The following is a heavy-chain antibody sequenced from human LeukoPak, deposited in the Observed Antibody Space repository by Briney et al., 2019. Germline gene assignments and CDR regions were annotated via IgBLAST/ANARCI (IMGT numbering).Heavy chain of an antibody. V-gene: IGHV4-59*01. CDR1: GGSISSYY. CDR3: ATRGGSYYGGAFDI. CDR2: IYCSGST. Sequence: SETLSLTCTVSGGSISSYYWSWIRQPPGKGLEWIGYIYCSGSTNYNPSLKSRVTISVDTSKNQFSLKLGSVTAADTAVYYCATRGGSYYGGAFDIWGQGTTVTVSS. J-gene: IGHJ3*02. D-gene: IGHD1-26*01.